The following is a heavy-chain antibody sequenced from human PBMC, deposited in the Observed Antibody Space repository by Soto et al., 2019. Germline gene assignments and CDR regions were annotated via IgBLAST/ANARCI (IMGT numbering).Heavy chain of an antibody. CDR3: ARPLSYYDSRGYYGY. CDR1: GFTFSSYS. CDR2: ISSSSSTI. D-gene: IGHD3-22*01. V-gene: IGHV3-48*01. J-gene: IGHJ4*02. Sequence: PVGSLRLSCAASGFTFSSYSMNWVRQAPGKGLEWVSYISSSSSTIYYADSVKGRFTISRDNAKNSLYLQMNSLRAEDTAVYYCARPLSYYDSRGYYGYWGLGTLVTVSS.